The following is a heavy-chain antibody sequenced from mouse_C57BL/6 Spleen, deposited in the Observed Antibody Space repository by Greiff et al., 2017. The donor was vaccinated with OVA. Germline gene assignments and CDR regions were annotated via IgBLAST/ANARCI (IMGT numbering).Heavy chain of an antibody. CDR2: ISDGGSYT. J-gene: IGHJ3*01. D-gene: IGHD1-1*01. Sequence: DVQLVESGGGLVKPGGSLKLSCAASGFTFSSYAMSWVRQTPEKRLEWVATISDGGSYTYYPDNVKGRFTISRDNAKNNLYLQMSHLKSEDTAMYYCARDYYGSSPGFAYWGQGTLVTVSA. CDR1: GFTFSSYA. CDR3: ARDYYGSSPGFAY. V-gene: IGHV5-4*01.